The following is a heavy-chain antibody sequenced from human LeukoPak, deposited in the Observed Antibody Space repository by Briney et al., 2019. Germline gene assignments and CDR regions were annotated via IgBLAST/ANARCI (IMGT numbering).Heavy chain of an antibody. Sequence: SETLSLTCTVSGGSISSSSYFWGWIRQPPGKGLEWIGSINYSGNTYFRPSLKSRVTISVDTSKNQFSLKLRSVTAADTAVFYCARLYCGSDCSIDYWGQGTLVIVSS. CDR3: ARLYCGSDCSIDY. CDR1: GGSISSSSYF. J-gene: IGHJ4*02. CDR2: INYSGNT. D-gene: IGHD2-21*02. V-gene: IGHV4-39*07.